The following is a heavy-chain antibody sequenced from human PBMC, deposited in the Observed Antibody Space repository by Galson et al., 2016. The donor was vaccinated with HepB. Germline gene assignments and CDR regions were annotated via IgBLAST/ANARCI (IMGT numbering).Heavy chain of an antibody. D-gene: IGHD2-15*01. Sequence: SLRLSCAASGFTFSRYGMHWVRQAPGKGLEWVALIWHDGSNKYYADSVKGRFIISRDNSKNTLYLQMNSLRAEDTAVHYCARDWCSGGGCSEDYWGQGTLVTVSS. J-gene: IGHJ4*02. CDR2: IWHDGSNK. CDR3: ARDWCSGGGCSEDY. V-gene: IGHV3-33*01. CDR1: GFTFSRYG.